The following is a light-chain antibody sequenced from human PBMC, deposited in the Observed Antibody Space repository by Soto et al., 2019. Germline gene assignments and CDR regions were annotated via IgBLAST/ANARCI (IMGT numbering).Light chain of an antibody. Sequence: QSALTQPASVSGSPGQSITISCTGTSSDVGHYHYVSWYQQHPGKAPKLMISDVGSRPSGVSDRFSGSKSGNTASLTISGLQAEDEADYYCSSFARTGTLVFGGGTKLTVL. V-gene: IGLV2-14*01. CDR2: DVG. J-gene: IGLJ3*02. CDR1: SSDVGHYHY. CDR3: SSFARTGTLV.